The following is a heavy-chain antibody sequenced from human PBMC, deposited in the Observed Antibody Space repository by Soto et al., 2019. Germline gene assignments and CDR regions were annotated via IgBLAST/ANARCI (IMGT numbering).Heavy chain of an antibody. D-gene: IGHD6-6*01. CDR2: IDPKDSYT. CDR3: ARALYSSSSWFDP. V-gene: IGHV5-10-1*01. J-gene: IGHJ5*02. Sequence: PGESLKISCKGSKYNFTTNWISWVRQVPGKGLEYVGRIDPKDSYTIYSPSFQGHVTMSVDRSIGAAYLQWSSLQASDTAIYYCARALYSSSSWFDPWGQGTLVTVSS. CDR1: KYNFTTNW.